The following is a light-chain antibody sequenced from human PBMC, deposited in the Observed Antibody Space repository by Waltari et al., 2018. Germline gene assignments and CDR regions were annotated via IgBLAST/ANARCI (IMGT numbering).Light chain of an antibody. V-gene: IGLV3-21*03. J-gene: IGLJ2*01. CDR2: DDI. Sequence: SSVLTQPPSAAVASRRTARRTCGGNTIGTKTAHWYQQQPGQAPVMVVYDDIHRPSGIPERFSGSNSGNTATLIINRVEAGDEADYYCQVWDIDSDPSVVFGGGTKLTVL. CDR3: QVWDIDSDPSVV. CDR1: TIGTKT.